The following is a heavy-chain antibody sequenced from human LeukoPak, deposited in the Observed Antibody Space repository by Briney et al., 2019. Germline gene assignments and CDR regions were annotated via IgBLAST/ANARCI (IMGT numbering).Heavy chain of an antibody. D-gene: IGHD3-3*01. CDR2: MNPNSGNT. CDR1: GYTFTSYD. J-gene: IGHJ6*02. Sequence: ASVKVSCKASGYTFTSYDINWVRQATGQGLEWMGWMNPNSGNTGYAQKFQGRVTMTRNTSISAAYMELSSLRSEDTAVYYCARVGYDFWSGYGYYYYYGMDVWGQGTTVTVSS. V-gene: IGHV1-8*01. CDR3: ARVGYDFWSGYGYYYYYGMDV.